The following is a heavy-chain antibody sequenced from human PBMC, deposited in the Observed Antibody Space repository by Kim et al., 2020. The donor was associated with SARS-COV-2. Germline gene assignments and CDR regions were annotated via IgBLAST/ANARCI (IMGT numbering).Heavy chain of an antibody. CDR3: ARVADCSSTSC. V-gene: IGHV4-34*01. D-gene: IGHD2-2*01. Sequence: SETLSLTCAVYGGSFSGYYWSWIRQPPGKGLEWIGEINHSGSTNYNPSLKSRVTISVDTAKNQFSLKLSSVTAADTAVYYCARVADCSSTSCWGQGNLVTVSS. CDR1: GGSFSGYY. CDR2: INHSGST. J-gene: IGHJ4*02.